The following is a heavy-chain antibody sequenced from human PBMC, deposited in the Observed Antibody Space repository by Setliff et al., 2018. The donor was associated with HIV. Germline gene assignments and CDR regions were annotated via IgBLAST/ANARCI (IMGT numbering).Heavy chain of an antibody. D-gene: IGHD6-19*01. CDR1: GGTLTNYG. Sequence: ASVKVSCKTSGGTLTNYGISWVRQAPGQGLEGMGWVSVYNGKTDYAQKLQGRVTMTTDTSTSTAYMELRSLRSDDTAVYYCARDRLAVAGTLGYWGQGTLVTVSS. J-gene: IGHJ4*02. CDR3: ARDRLAVAGTLGY. CDR2: VSVYNGKT. V-gene: IGHV1-18*01.